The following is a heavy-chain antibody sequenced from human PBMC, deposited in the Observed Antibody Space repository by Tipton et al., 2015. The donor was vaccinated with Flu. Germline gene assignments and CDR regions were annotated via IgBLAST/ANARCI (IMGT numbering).Heavy chain of an antibody. CDR1: GGSFSGYY. CDR2: ANHSGGT. CDR3: ARAYRYCIGGSCSSNWFDP. D-gene: IGHD2-15*01. J-gene: IGHJ5*02. V-gene: IGHV4-34*01. Sequence: TLSLTCAVYGGSFSGYYWSWIRQPPGKGLEWIGEANHSGGTNSKPSLKSRLTISVDTSKNQFSLKLSSVTAADTAVYYCARAYRYCIGGSCSSNWFDPWGQGTLVTVSS.